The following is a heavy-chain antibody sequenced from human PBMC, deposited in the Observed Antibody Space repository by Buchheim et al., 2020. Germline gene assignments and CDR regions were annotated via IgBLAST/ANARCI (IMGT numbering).Heavy chain of an antibody. Sequence: QVQLVESGGGVVQPGRSLRLSCAASGFTFSSYGMHWVRQAPGKGLEWVAFIRYDGSNKYYADSVKGRFTISSDNSKNTLYLQMNSLRAEDTAVYYCAKDLMYYDSSGYYLWYFDYWGQGTL. V-gene: IGHV3-30*02. CDR2: IRYDGSNK. CDR1: GFTFSSYG. D-gene: IGHD3-22*01. CDR3: AKDLMYYDSSGYYLWYFDY. J-gene: IGHJ4*02.